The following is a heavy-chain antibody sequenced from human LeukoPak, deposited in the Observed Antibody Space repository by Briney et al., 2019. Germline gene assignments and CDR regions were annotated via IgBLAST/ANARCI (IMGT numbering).Heavy chain of an antibody. Sequence: GGSLRLSCAPSGFTFSSYDMHSVRQATGKGLEWVSAIGTAGDTYYPGSVKGRFTISRENAKNSLYLQMNSLRAGDTAVYYCARGARYNWNDDAFDIWGQGTMVTVSS. CDR1: GFTFSSYD. V-gene: IGHV3-13*01. D-gene: IGHD1-1*01. J-gene: IGHJ3*02. CDR3: ARGARYNWNDDAFDI. CDR2: IGTAGDT.